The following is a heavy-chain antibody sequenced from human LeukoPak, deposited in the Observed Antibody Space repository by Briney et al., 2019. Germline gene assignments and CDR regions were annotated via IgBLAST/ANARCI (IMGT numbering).Heavy chain of an antibody. D-gene: IGHD6-13*01. Sequence: GGSLRLSCAASGFTFSSYGMHWVRQAPGKGLEWVAVISYDGSNKYYADSVKGRFTISRDNSKNTLYLQMNSLRAEDTAVYYCAKDNAAAGYAFDIWGQGTMVTVSS. CDR3: AKDNAAAGYAFDI. J-gene: IGHJ3*02. V-gene: IGHV3-30*18. CDR2: ISYDGSNK. CDR1: GFTFSSYG.